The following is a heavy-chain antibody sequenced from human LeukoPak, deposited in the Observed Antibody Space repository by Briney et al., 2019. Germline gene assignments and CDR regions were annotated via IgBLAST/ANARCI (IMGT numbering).Heavy chain of an antibody. V-gene: IGHV1-8*01. CDR3: ARGGPKRGYSYGYGPTTFDY. CDR2: MNPNSGNT. CDR1: GYTFTSYD. J-gene: IGHJ4*02. D-gene: IGHD5-18*01. Sequence: ASVKVSCKASGYTFTSYDINWVRQATGQGLEWMGWMNPNSGNTGYARKFQGRVTMTRNTSISTAYMELSSLRSEDTAVYYCARGGPKRGYSYGYGPTTFDYWGQGTLVTVSS.